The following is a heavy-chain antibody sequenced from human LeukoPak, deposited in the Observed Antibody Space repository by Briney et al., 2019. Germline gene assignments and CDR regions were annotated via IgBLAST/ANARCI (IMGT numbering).Heavy chain of an antibody. D-gene: IGHD5-24*01. CDR3: ARGDGYNPVDY. Sequence: GASVKVSCKASGGTFSSYAISWVRQAPGQGLEWMGGIIPIFGTANYAQKFQGRVTITTDESTSTAYMELSSLRPEDTAVYYCARGDGYNPVDYWGQGTLVTVSS. V-gene: IGHV1-69*05. J-gene: IGHJ4*02. CDR1: GGTFSSYA. CDR2: IIPIFGTA.